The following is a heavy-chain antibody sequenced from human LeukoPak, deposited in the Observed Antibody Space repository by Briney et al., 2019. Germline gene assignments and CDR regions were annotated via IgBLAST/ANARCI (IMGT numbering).Heavy chain of an antibody. CDR3: ARDDRVDQKKNRYYYYGMDV. Sequence: SETLSLTCTVSGGSISSYYWSWIRQPPGKGLEWIGYIYYSGSTNYNPSLKSRVTISVDTSKNQFSLKLSSVTAADTAVYYCARDDRVDQKKNRYYYYGMDVWGQGTTVTVSS. CDR1: GGSISSYY. J-gene: IGHJ6*02. D-gene: IGHD2/OR15-2a*01. V-gene: IGHV4-59*01. CDR2: IYYSGST.